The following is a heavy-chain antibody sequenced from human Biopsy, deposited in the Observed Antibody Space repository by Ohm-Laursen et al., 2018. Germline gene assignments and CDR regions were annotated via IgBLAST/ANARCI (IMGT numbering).Heavy chain of an antibody. CDR1: GGSFSGYY. J-gene: IGHJ4*02. CDR2: INHSGST. Sequence: SETLSLTCPVYGGSFSGYYWSWIRQPPGKGLEWIEEINHSGSTNYNPSLKSRVTISVDTSKNQFSLKLSSVTAADTAVYYCARGRLRAVARFDYWGQGTLVTVSS. D-gene: IGHD6-19*01. V-gene: IGHV4-34*01. CDR3: ARGRLRAVARFDY.